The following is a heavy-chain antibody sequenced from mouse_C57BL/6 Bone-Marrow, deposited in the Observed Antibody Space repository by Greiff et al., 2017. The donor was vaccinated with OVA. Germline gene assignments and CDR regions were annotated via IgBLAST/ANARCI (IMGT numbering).Heavy chain of an antibody. Sequence: VQLQQPGAELVKPGASVKLSCKASGYTFTSYWMQWVKQRPGQGLEWIGEIDPSDSYTNYNQKFKGKATLTVDTSSSTAYMQLSSLTSEDSAVYYCAAYDHWGQGTTLTVSS. V-gene: IGHV1-50*01. CDR3: AAYDH. CDR1: GYTFTSYW. CDR2: IDPSDSYT. J-gene: IGHJ2*01.